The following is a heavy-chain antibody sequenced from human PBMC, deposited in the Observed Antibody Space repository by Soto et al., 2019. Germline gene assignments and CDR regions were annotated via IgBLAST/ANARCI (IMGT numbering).Heavy chain of an antibody. CDR2: SIPIFRTA. V-gene: IGHV1-69*01. J-gene: IGHJ6*01. CDR1: GGTFSIYS. D-gene: IGHD6-13*01. CDR3: ARRGQHRKASYYYDMDV. Sequence: QVQLVQSGAEVKKPGSSVKVSCTASGGTFSIYSINWVRQAPGQGLEWMGGSIPIFRTANYAQKFQGRVTITADESTSTVYMELSSLRSEDTAVYYCARRGQHRKASYYYDMDVWGQGTTVTVSS.